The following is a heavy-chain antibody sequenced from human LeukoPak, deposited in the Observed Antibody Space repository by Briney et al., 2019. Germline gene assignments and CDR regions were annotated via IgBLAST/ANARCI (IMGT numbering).Heavy chain of an antibody. D-gene: IGHD2-2*01. J-gene: IGHJ4*02. CDR2: IYYSGST. V-gene: IGHV4-39*01. CDR1: GGSISSSSYY. Sequence: PSETLSLTCTVSGGSISSSSYYWGWIRQPRGKGPEWIGSIYYSGSTYYNPSLKSRVTISVDTSKNQFSLKLSSVTAADTAVYYCARLRRSCSSTSCPYYFDYWGQGTLVTVSS. CDR3: ARLRRSCSSTSCPYYFDY.